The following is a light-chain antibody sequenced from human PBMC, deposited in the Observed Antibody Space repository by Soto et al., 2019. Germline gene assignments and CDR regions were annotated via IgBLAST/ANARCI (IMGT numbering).Light chain of an antibody. Sequence: EIVMTQSPATLSVSPGERATLSCRASQSVSSNLAWYQQKPGQAPRLLIYGASTRATGIPARFSGSGSGTEFTLTISSLQSEDFAVDYWQQYNNWPPGTFGQGTKVEIK. CDR1: QSVSSN. CDR2: GAS. CDR3: QQYNNWPPGT. V-gene: IGKV3-15*01. J-gene: IGKJ1*01.